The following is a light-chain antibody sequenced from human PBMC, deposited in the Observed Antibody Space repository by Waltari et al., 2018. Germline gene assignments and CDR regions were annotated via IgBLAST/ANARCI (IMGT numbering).Light chain of an antibody. CDR1: QSVGRS. CDR2: GAS. CDR3: QMYVRLPAT. Sequence: ETVLTQSPGTLSLSPGAGATLSCRASQSVGRSLVWYQQKPGRAPRLLIYGASIRATGIPDRFTGSGSGTDFSLTISRLEPEDSAVYYCQMYVRLPATFGQGTKVEI. V-gene: IGKV3-20*01. J-gene: IGKJ1*01.